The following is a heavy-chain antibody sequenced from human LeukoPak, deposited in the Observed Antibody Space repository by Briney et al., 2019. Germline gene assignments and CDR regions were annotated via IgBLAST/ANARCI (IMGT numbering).Heavy chain of an antibody. CDR3: ARRSYDILTGYPY. CDR1: GFTVSSNY. J-gene: IGHJ4*02. D-gene: IGHD3-9*01. CDR2: IHSDGT. V-gene: IGHV3-53*01. Sequence: GGSLRLSCAASGFTVSSNYMSWVRQAPGKGLEWVSVIHSDGTYYADSVKGRFSISRDNSKNTLYLQMNSLRAEDTAMYYCARRSYDILTGYPYWGQGTLVTVSS.